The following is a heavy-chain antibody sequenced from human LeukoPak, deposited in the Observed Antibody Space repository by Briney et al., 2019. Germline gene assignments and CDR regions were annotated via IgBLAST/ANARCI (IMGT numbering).Heavy chain of an antibody. CDR2: IYYSGST. V-gene: IGHV4-30-4*01. J-gene: IGHJ4*02. Sequence: PSQTLSLTCTVSGGSISSGDYYWSWIRQPPGKGLEWIGYIYYSGSTYYNPSLKSRVTISVDTSKNQFSLKLSSVTAADTAVYYCASQTAGRGVRSDYWGQGTLVTVSS. CDR1: GGSISSGDYY. D-gene: IGHD3-10*01. CDR3: ASQTAGRGVRSDY.